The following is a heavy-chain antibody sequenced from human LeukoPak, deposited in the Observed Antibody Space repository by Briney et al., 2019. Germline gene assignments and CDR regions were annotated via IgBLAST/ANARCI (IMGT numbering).Heavy chain of an antibody. CDR2: MNPNSGNT. CDR3: ARMLWGRTRSRTYYFDY. V-gene: IGHV1-8*03. CDR1: GHTFTSSD. D-gene: IGHD7-27*01. Sequence: ASVRVSCKASGHTFTSSDINWVRQATGQGLEWMGWMNPNSGNTGYAQQFQGRVTITGNTSIRTAYMELRSLRSDDTAVYYCARMLWGRTRSRTYYFDYWGQGTLVTVSS. J-gene: IGHJ4*02.